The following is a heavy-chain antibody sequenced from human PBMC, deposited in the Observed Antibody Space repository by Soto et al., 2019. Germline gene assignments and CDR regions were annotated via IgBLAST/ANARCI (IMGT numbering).Heavy chain of an antibody. CDR2: IDPSDSQT. D-gene: IGHD3-22*01. Sequence: GETLKISCKGSGYSFAGYWITWVRQKPGKGLEWMGRIDPSDSQTYYSPSFQGHVTISADKSISTAYLQWSSLKASDTAMYYCARTQLDDYDSSGYKDYYYYGMDVWGQGTTVTVSS. V-gene: IGHV5-10-1*01. CDR1: GYSFAGYW. J-gene: IGHJ6*02. CDR3: ARTQLDDYDSSGYKDYYYYGMDV.